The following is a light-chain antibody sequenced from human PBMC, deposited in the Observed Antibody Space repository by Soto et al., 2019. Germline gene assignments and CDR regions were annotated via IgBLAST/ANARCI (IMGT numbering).Light chain of an antibody. CDR3: QQPGNWPPT. J-gene: IGKJ2*01. CDR2: DAS. Sequence: EMVLTQSPATLSLSPGERATLSYRASQSVSSYLAWYQQKPGQAPRLLIYDASNRATGIPARFSGSGSGTDFTLTISSLEPEDFAVYFCQQPGNWPPTFGQGTNLEIK. CDR1: QSVSSY. V-gene: IGKV3-11*01.